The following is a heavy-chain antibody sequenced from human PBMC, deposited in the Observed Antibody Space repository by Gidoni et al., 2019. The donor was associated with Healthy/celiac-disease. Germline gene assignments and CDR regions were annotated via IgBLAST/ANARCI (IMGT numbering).Heavy chain of an antibody. V-gene: IGHV3-49*04. Sequence: EEQLVESGGGLVQPGRHLRLPCRASGLTFGDYALCWVRQAPGKGLELVGFIRSKAYGGTTEYAASVKGRFTISRDDSKSIAYLQMNSLKTEDTAVYYCTSGTTIFDYWGQGTLVTVSS. CDR3: TSGTTIFDY. CDR1: GLTFGDYA. D-gene: IGHD1-7*01. CDR2: IRSKAYGGTT. J-gene: IGHJ4*02.